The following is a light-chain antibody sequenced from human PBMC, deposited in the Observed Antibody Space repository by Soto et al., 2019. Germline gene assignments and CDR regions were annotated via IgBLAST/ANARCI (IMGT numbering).Light chain of an antibody. V-gene: IGKV2-28*01. CDR2: LGS. CDR3: MQALQTPIT. Sequence: DIVMTQSPLSLPVTPGEPASISCRSSQSLLHSNGYNYLDWYLQKPGQSPQLLIYLGSNRASGVPDRVSGSGASTEFTLKISRVEADDVGVYYCMQALQTPITFGQGTRLEIK. J-gene: IGKJ5*01. CDR1: QSLLHSNGYNY.